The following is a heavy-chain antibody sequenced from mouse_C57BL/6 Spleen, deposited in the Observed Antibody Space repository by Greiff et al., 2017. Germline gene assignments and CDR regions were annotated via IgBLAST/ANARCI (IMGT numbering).Heavy chain of an antibody. V-gene: IGHV2-4*01. CDR3: AIYDYDDYYAMDY. CDR1: GFSLTSYG. CDR2: IWSGGST. J-gene: IGHJ4*01. Sequence: VQLVESGPGLVQPSQSLSITCTVSGFSLTSYGVHWVRQPPGKGLEWLGVIWSGGSTDYNAAFISRLSISKDNSKSQVFFKMNSLQADDTAIYYCAIYDYDDYYAMDYWGQGTSVTVSS. D-gene: IGHD2-4*01.